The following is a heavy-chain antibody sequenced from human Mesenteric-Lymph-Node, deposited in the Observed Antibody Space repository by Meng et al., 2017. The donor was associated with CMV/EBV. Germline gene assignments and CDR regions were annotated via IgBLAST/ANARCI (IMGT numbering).Heavy chain of an antibody. D-gene: IGHD2-8*02. CDR1: GFTFSSYS. V-gene: IGHV3-23*01. Sequence: GESLKISCAASGFTFSSYSMNWVRQAPGQGLEWVSAVSGSGGSTNYADSVKGRFTISRDNSKSTLYLQLNNLRAGDTAVYYCAPVGGWGTGTPTALVTWGQGALVTVSS. CDR3: APVGGWGTGTPTALVT. J-gene: IGHJ5*02. CDR2: VSGSGGST.